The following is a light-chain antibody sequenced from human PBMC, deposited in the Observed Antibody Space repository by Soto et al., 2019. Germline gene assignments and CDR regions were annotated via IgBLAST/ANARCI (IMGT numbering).Light chain of an antibody. J-gene: IGKJ1*01. V-gene: IGKV2-28*01. Sequence: DIVMRQSPLSLPVTPGEPASISCRSNQSLLHNNGYNYLDWYMQKPGQSPQLLIYLGSNRAAGIKDRFSGSVSGTDFILTISRLEREDFAVYYCQHYGSSWTFGQGTKVDIK. CDR2: LGS. CDR3: QHYGSSWT. CDR1: QSLLHNNGYNY.